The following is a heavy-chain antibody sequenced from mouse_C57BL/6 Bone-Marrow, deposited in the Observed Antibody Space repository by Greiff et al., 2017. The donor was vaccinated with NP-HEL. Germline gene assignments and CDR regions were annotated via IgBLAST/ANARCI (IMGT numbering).Heavy chain of an antibody. J-gene: IGHJ3*01. CDR2: IDPSDSYT. D-gene: IGHD1-1*01. V-gene: IGHV1-50*01. CDR1: GYTFTSYW. Sequence: QVHVKQPGAEIVKPGASVKLSCKASGYTFTSYWMQWVKQRPGQGLEWIGEIDPSDSYTNYNQKFKGKATLTVDTSSSTAYMQLSSLTSEDSAVYYCARDYGSSYLAWFAYWGQGTLVTVSA. CDR3: ARDYGSSYLAWFAY.